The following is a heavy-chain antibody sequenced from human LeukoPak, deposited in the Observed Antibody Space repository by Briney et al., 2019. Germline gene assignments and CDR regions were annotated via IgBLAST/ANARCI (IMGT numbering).Heavy chain of an antibody. D-gene: IGHD1-26*01. CDR2: IKQDGSEK. CDR3: ARELSGSYAGNWFDP. J-gene: IGHJ5*02. V-gene: IGHV3-7*01. Sequence: GGSLRLSCAASGFTFSSYWMSWVRQAPGKGLEWVANIKQDGSEKNYVDSVKGRFTISRDNAKNSLYLQMNSLRAEDTAVYYCARELSGSYAGNWFDPWGQGTLVTVSS. CDR1: GFTFSSYW.